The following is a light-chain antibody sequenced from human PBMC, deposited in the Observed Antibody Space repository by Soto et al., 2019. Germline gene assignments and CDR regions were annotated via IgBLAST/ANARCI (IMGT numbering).Light chain of an antibody. CDR1: SSNIGKNS. V-gene: IGLV1-51*01. J-gene: IGLJ2*01. Sequence: QSVLTQPPSVSAAPGQRVSISCSGGSSNIGKNSVSWYQQLPATAPKLLIYDDHQRPSGIPDRFSASKSGTSATLDITGLQPADEADYYCATWDDRLSGLVFGRGTKLTVL. CDR2: DDH. CDR3: ATWDDRLSGLV.